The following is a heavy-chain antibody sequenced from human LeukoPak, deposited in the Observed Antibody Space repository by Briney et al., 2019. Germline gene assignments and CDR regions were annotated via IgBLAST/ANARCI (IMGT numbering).Heavy chain of an antibody. CDR1: GFTFSSYA. V-gene: IGHV3-66*01. CDR2: IYSGGST. Sequence: GGSLRLSCAASGFTFSSYAMSWVRQAPGKGLEWVSVIYSGGSTYYADSVKGRFTISRDNSKNTLYLQMNSLRAEDTAVYYCARGRGQQREDYWGQGTLVTVSS. J-gene: IGHJ4*02. D-gene: IGHD6-13*01. CDR3: ARGRGQQREDY.